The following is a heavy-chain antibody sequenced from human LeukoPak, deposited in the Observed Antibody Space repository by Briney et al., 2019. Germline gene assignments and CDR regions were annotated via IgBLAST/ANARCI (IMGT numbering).Heavy chain of an antibody. D-gene: IGHD3-10*01. CDR2: ISAYNVNR. V-gene: IGHV1-18*01. Sequence: ASVKVSCKASGYTFTSYGISWVRQAPGQGLEWMGWISAYNVNRNYAQQLQRRVTMTTDTSTSTAYMELRSLRSDDTAVYYCARVKRNRYYYGSGSYYTPDAFDIWGQGTMVTVSS. J-gene: IGHJ3*02. CDR3: ARVKRNRYYYGSGSYYTPDAFDI. CDR1: GYTFTSYG.